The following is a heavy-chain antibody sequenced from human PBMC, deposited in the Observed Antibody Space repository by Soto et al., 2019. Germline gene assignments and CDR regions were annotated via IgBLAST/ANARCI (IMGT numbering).Heavy chain of an antibody. CDR2: INHSGSN. D-gene: IGHD3-3*01. Sequence: QGQLQQWGAGPLTPSETLSLTCAVYGGAFSGYYWCWIRQPPGKGLEGIGEINHSGSNNYNPSLTSRVTISVDTSMTQCSLKLSSVTAADTAVYYCARGSRTFTYDFWSGHRAAFDYWGQGTLVTFAS. J-gene: IGHJ4*02. CDR3: ARGSRTFTYDFWSGHRAAFDY. V-gene: IGHV4-34*01. CDR1: GGAFSGYY.